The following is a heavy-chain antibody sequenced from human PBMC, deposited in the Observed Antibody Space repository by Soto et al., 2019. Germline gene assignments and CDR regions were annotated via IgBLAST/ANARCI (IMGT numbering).Heavy chain of an antibody. CDR1: GYTFTDYS. CDR2: INPASGKT. V-gene: IGHV1-3*01. D-gene: IGHD3-10*01. CDR3: ARDLWLGESFRYYFDY. Sequence: ASVKVSCKASGYTFTDYSLQWVRQAPGQRLEWMGWINPASGKTKYSQKFQGRVTITRDASASTAYMELSSLTSEDTALYYCARDLWLGESFRYYFDYWAQGTLVTVSS. J-gene: IGHJ4*01.